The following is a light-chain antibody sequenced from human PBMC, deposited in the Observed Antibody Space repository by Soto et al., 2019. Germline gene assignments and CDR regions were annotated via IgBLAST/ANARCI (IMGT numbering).Light chain of an antibody. CDR1: QSVSSY. Sequence: EIVLTQSPATLSLSPGERDTLSCRAGQSVSSYLAWYQHKPGQAPRLVIYGASHRASGIPARFSGSGSGTDFTLTISSLEPEDFAVYYCQHSTDWLTFGGGTKVDIK. CDR2: GAS. V-gene: IGKV3-11*01. CDR3: QHSTDWLT. J-gene: IGKJ4*01.